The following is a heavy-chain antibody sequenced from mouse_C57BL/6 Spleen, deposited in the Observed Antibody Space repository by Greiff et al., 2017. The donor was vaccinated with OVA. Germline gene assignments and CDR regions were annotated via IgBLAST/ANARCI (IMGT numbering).Heavy chain of an antibody. CDR1: GFTFSSYT. Sequence: DVHLVESGGGLVKPGGSLKLSCAASGFTFSSYTMSWVRQTPEKRLEWVATISGGGGNTYYPDSVKGRFTISRDNAKNTLYLQMSSLRSEDTALYYCARQGLLRTYFDYWGQGTTLTVSS. D-gene: IGHD2-3*01. CDR2: ISGGGGNT. J-gene: IGHJ2*01. V-gene: IGHV5-9*01. CDR3: ARQGLLRTYFDY.